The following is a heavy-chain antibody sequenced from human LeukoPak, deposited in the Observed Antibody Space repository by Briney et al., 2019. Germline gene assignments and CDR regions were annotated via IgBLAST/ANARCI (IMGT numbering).Heavy chain of an antibody. CDR2: INSDGSST. CDR1: GFTFSSYW. J-gene: IGHJ3*02. Sequence: GGSLRISCAASGFTFSSYWMHWVRQAPGKGLVWVSRINSDGSSTSYADSVKGRFTISRDNSKNSLYLQMNSLRAEDTALYYCARAPEAAFDIWGQGTMVTVSS. V-gene: IGHV3-74*01. CDR3: ARAPEAAFDI.